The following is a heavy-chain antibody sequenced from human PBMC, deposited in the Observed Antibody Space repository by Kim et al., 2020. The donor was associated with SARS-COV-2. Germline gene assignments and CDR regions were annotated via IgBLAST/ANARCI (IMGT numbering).Heavy chain of an antibody. D-gene: IGHD1-26*01. Sequence: SVKVSCKASGGTFSSYAISWVRQAPGQGLEWMGGIIPIFGTANYAQKFQGRVTITADESTSTAYMELSSLRSEDTAVYYCARIAYSGSSASYYGMDVWGQGTTVTVSS. J-gene: IGHJ6*02. CDR2: IIPIFGTA. CDR1: GGTFSSYA. V-gene: IGHV1-69*13. CDR3: ARIAYSGSSASYYGMDV.